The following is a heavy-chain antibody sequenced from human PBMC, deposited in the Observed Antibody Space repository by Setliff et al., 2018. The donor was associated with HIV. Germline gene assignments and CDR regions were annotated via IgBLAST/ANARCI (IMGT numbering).Heavy chain of an antibody. V-gene: IGHV3-48*01. D-gene: IGHD1-26*01. J-gene: IGHJ4*02. Sequence: GGSLRLSCAASGFPFSNYCMNWVRQAPGKGLQWLSYISSSGDSVYGDSMKGRITISRDKANNSLYLQIHSLTAEDTAVYYCATSIHTRGAIDFWGQGTLVTVSS. CDR2: ISSSGDSV. CDR1: GFPFSNYC. CDR3: ATSIHTRGAIDF.